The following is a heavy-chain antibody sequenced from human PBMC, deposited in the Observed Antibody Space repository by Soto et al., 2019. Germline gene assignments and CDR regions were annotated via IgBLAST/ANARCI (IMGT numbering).Heavy chain of an antibody. CDR3: ATISYVGGTDY. CDR2: IYTSENA. CDR1: GVSISSYY. V-gene: IGHV4-4*07. Sequence: SETLSLTCTVSGVSISSYYWSWIRQPAGKGLEWIGRIYTSENAHYNPSLKSRVTMSLDTSKNHFSLNLSSVTAADTAVYYCATISYVGGTDYWGLGTQVTVLL. J-gene: IGHJ4*02. D-gene: IGHD5-18*01.